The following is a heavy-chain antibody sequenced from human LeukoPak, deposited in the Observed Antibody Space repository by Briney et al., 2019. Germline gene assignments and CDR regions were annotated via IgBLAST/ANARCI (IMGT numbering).Heavy chain of an antibody. J-gene: IGHJ6*04. Sequence: PSGTLSLTCAVSGGSISSSNWWSWVRQPPGKGLEWIGEIYHSGSTNYNPSLKSGVTISVDKSKNQFSLKLSSVTAADTAVYYCASGESDCSSTSCYGGGDYYYYGMDVWGKGTTVTVSS. CDR2: IYHSGST. CDR3: ASGESDCSSTSCYGGGDYYYYGMDV. CDR1: GGSISSSNW. V-gene: IGHV4-4*02. D-gene: IGHD2-2*01.